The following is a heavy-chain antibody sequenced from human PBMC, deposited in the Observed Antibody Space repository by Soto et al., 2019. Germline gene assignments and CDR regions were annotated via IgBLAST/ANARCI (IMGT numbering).Heavy chain of an antibody. V-gene: IGHV1-18*01. CDR3: AMVDNYVTPTPQDV. CDR1: GYIFVNYG. J-gene: IGHJ6*02. Sequence: QVQLVQSGDEMKKPGASVRVSCKASGYIFVNYGIAWVRQAPGQGRDWMGWISPYTGDTHSASKVQGRLTMTKDTSTSTAYMDLGSLTSDDTAVYYCAMVDNYVTPTPQDVWGQGPTVTVSS. D-gene: IGHD3-16*01. CDR2: ISPYTGDT.